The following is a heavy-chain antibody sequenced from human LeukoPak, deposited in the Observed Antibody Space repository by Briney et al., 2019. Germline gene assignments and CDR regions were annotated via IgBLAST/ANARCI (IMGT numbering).Heavy chain of an antibody. CDR1: GFTFSSYE. D-gene: IGHD1-26*01. CDR3: ARGYSGTYRFGY. V-gene: IGHV3-21*01. CDR2: ISSSSSYI. J-gene: IGHJ4*02. Sequence: GGSLRLSCAASGFTFSSYEMNWVRQAPGKGLEWVSSISSSSSYIYYADSVKGRFTISRDNAKNSLYLQMSNLRAEDTAVYYCARGYSGTYRFGYWGQGTLVTVSS.